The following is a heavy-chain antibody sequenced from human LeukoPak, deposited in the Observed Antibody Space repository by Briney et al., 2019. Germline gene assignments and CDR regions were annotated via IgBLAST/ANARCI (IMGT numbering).Heavy chain of an antibody. CDR2: ISWNGDEN. CDR3: ARDNWGPDH. V-gene: IGHV3-20*04. D-gene: IGHD7-27*01. J-gene: IGHJ4*02. CDR1: QFTFGDYG. Sequence: GGSLRLSCAASQFTFGDYGMVWVRQAPGKGLEWVSGISWNGDENTYADSVKGRFTITREDAKNSLYLQMNSLRAEDTALYYCARDNWGPDHWGQGTLVTVSS.